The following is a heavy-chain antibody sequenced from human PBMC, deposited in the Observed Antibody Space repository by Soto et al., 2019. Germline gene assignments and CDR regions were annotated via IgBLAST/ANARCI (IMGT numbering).Heavy chain of an antibody. D-gene: IGHD1-7*01. CDR2: INHSGST. CDR3: ATLRPITGTNFYYYYYGMDV. J-gene: IGHJ6*02. V-gene: IGHV4-34*01. CDR1: GGSFSGYY. Sequence: SETLSLTCAVYGGSFSGYYWSWIRQPPGKGLEWIGEINHSGSTNYNPSLKSRVTISVDTSKNQFSLKLSSVTAADTAVYYCATLRPITGTNFYYYYYGMDVWGQGTTVTSP.